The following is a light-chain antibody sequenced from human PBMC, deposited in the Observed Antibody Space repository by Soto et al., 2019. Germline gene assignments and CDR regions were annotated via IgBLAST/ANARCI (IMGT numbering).Light chain of an antibody. CDR2: KAS. Sequence: DLQMTQSPSTLSASVGDRVTITCRASQSISYWLAWYQQKPGKAPNLLIYKASSLESGVPSRFIGGGSGTEFTLTISSLQHDDFATYYCQQYNNYWTFGQGTKVEIK. CDR1: QSISYW. V-gene: IGKV1-5*03. J-gene: IGKJ1*01. CDR3: QQYNNYWT.